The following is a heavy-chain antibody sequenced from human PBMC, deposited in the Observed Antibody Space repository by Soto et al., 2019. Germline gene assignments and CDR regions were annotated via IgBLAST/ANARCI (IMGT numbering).Heavy chain of an antibody. CDR2: IYYSGST. CDR1: GGSISSSSYY. J-gene: IGHJ5*02. D-gene: IGHD6-13*01. Sequence: PSETLSLTCTVSGGSISSSSYYWGWIRQPPGKGLEWIGSIYYSGSTYYNPSLKSRVTISVDTSKNQFSLKLSSVTAADTAVYYCARRWKEAAGRSNWFDPWGQATLVTVSS. V-gene: IGHV4-39*01. CDR3: ARRWKEAAGRSNWFDP.